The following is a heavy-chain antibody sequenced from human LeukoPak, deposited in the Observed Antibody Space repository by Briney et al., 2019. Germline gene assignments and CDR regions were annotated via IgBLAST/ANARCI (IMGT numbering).Heavy chain of an antibody. Sequence: ASVKVSCKASGYTFTSYGISWVRQAPGQGLEWMGWISAYNGNTNYAQKLQGRVTMTTDTSTSTAYMELRRLRSDDTAVYYCARVGRKYYGSGSYTPMDVWGKGTTVTISS. CDR1: GYTFTSYG. J-gene: IGHJ6*04. CDR2: ISAYNGNT. D-gene: IGHD3-10*01. V-gene: IGHV1-18*01. CDR3: ARVGRKYYGSGSYTPMDV.